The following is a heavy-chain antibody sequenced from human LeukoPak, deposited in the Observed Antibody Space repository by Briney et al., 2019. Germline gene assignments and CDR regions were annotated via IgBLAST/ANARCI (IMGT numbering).Heavy chain of an antibody. D-gene: IGHD2-15*01. CDR1: AFTFRSYA. CDR3: ASLAVVVAATDAFDI. V-gene: IGHV3-23*01. Sequence: AGGSLRLSCGASAFTFRSYAMSWVRQDPGKGLEWVSVISGSGSSTYYVDSVKGRFTISRDNSKNTLYLQMNSLRAEDTAVYYCASLAVVVAATDAFDIWGQGTMVTVSS. CDR2: ISGSGSST. J-gene: IGHJ3*02.